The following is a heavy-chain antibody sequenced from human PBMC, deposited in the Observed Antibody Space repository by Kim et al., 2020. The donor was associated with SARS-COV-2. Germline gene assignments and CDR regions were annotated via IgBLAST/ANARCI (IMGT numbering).Heavy chain of an antibody. Sequence: GGSLRLSCAASGFTVSSNYMSWVRQAPGKGLEWVSVIYSGGSTYYADSVKGRFTISRDNSKNTLYLQMNSLRAEDTAVYYCARDMYYDYVLGSYRPATFFHHLYRMDVWAQDPALTLS. V-gene: IGHV3-66*02. D-gene: IGHD3-16*02. CDR3: ARDMYYDYVLGSYRPATFFHHLYRMDV. J-gene: IGHJ6*02. CDR1: GFTVSSNY. CDR2: IYSGGST.